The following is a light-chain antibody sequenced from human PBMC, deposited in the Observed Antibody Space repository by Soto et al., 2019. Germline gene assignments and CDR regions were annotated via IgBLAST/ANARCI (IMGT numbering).Light chain of an antibody. J-gene: IGKJ1*01. CDR2: DAS. Sequence: EIVLPQSPVTLSLSPGERSTLSFRSSQSVRTYLAWYQVKPGQAPRLLIYDASRRASGVPARFSGSGSGTDFTLTISSLEPEDFALYYCQQRNTWPPITFGQGTKVDIK. V-gene: IGKV3-11*01. CDR1: QSVRTY. CDR3: QQRNTWPPIT.